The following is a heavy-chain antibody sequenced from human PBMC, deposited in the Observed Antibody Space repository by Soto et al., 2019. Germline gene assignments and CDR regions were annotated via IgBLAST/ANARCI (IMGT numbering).Heavy chain of an antibody. D-gene: IGHD3-10*01. Sequence: SETLSLTCTVSGGSISSGGYYWSWIRQHPGKGLEWIGYIYYSGSTNYNPSLKSRVTISVDTSKNHFSLKLSSVTAADTAVYYCASGELAEYFQYWGQGTLVTVSS. CDR2: IYYSGST. CDR1: GGSISSGGYY. CDR3: ASGELAEYFQY. V-gene: IGHV4-61*08. J-gene: IGHJ1*01.